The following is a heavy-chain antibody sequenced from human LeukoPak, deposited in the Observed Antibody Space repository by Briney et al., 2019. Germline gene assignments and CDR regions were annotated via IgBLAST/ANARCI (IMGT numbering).Heavy chain of an antibody. CDR3: ARQRRY. Sequence: SETLSLTCTVSGGSISSYYWSWIRQPPGKGLEWIGYIYYSGSTNYNPSLKSRVTISVDTSKNQFSLKLSSVTAADTAVYCCARQRRYWGQGTLVTVSS. V-gene: IGHV4-59*08. J-gene: IGHJ4*02. CDR1: GGSISSYY. CDR2: IYYSGST.